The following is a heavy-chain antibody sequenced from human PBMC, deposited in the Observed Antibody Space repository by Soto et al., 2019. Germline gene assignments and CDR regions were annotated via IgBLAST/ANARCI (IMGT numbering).Heavy chain of an antibody. V-gene: IGHV4-30-4*01. CDR3: AREDSSGYYSFDC. D-gene: IGHD3-22*01. Sequence: SETLSLTWTVSGGSLSSGDYYWSWIRQPPGKGLEWIGYIYYSGSTYYNPSLKSRVTISVDTSKNQFSLKLSSVTAADTAVYYCAREDSSGYYSFDCWGQGTLVTVSS. J-gene: IGHJ4*02. CDR1: GGSLSSGDYY. CDR2: IYYSGST.